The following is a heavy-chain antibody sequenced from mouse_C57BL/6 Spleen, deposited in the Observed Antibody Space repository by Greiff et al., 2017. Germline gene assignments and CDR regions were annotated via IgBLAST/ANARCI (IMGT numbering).Heavy chain of an antibody. V-gene: IGHV1-82*01. CDR2: IYPGDGDT. D-gene: IGHD3-2*02. Sequence: QVQLQQSGPELVKPGASVKISCKASGYAFSSSWMNWVKQRPGQGLEWIGRIYPGDGDTNYNGKFKGKATRTADKSSSTAYMQLSSLTSEDSAVYFCARADSSGPAWFAYWGQGTLVTVSA. CDR1: GYAFSSSW. J-gene: IGHJ3*01. CDR3: ARADSSGPAWFAY.